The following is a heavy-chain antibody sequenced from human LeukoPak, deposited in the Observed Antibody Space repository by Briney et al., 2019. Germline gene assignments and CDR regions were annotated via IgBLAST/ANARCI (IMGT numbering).Heavy chain of an antibody. CDR2: IYPGDSDT. J-gene: IGHJ4*02. Sequence: GESLQISCQGSGSSFTSYWIGWVRQLPGKGLEWMGIIYPGDSDTRYSPSFQGQVTISADKSISTAYLQWSSLKASDTAMYYCARLILRDIVVVPAAPDYWGQGTLVTVSS. D-gene: IGHD2-2*01. V-gene: IGHV5-51*01. CDR3: ARLILRDIVVVPAAPDY. CDR1: GSSFTSYW.